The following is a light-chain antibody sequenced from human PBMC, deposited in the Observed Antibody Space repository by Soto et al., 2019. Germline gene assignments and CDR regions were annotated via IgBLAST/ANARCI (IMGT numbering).Light chain of an antibody. J-gene: IGKJ1*01. CDR3: QQSYSTLWT. CDR1: QDISNY. Sequence: DIQMTQSPSSLSASVGDRVTITCQASQDISNYLNWYQQKPGKAPKLLIYGASSLQSGVPSRFSGSGSGTDFTLTISSLQPEDFATYYCQQSYSTLWTFGQGTKVDIK. V-gene: IGKV1-39*01. CDR2: GAS.